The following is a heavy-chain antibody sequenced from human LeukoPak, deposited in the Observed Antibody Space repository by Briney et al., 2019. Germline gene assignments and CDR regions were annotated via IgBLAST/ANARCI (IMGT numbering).Heavy chain of an antibody. CDR2: ISSSSSYI. Sequence: GGSLRLSCAASGSTFSSYSMNWARQAPGKGLEWVSSISSSSSYIYYADSVKGRFTISSDNAKNSLYLQMNSLRAEDTAVYYCARGGGYSGYDRVDYWGQGTLVTVSS. CDR1: GSTFSSYS. CDR3: ARGGGYSGYDRVDY. J-gene: IGHJ4*02. D-gene: IGHD5-12*01. V-gene: IGHV3-21*01.